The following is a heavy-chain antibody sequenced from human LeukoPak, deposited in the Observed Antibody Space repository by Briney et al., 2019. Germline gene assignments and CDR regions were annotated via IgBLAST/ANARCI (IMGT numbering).Heavy chain of an antibody. D-gene: IGHD3-10*01. J-gene: IGHJ4*02. CDR2: INEDGSST. Sequence: GGSLRLSCAASGYTFSSYWTHWVRQGPGKGLVWVSRINEDGSSTSYAESVRGRFTISRDNAKNALYLQMNSLRAEDAAVYYCTRDTFGARDSWGQGTLVTVSS. CDR1: GYTFSSYW. CDR3: TRDTFGARDS. V-gene: IGHV3-74*01.